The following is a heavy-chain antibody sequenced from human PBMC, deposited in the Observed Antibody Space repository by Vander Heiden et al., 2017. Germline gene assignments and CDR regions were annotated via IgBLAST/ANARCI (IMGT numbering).Heavy chain of an antibody. D-gene: IGHD3-10*01. CDR2: IKRKPDGGTT. CDR1: GFTFPNAW. CDR3: STAPYGSGSYFWY. Sequence: EVQLVESGGGLVKPGGSIRLSCPASGFTFPNAWMIWVRQAAGKGLEWVGRIKRKPDGGTTDYAASVKGRFTISRDDSKDTLYLEMNGLKTEDTAVYYCSTAPYGSGSYFWYWGQGTLVTVSS. J-gene: IGHJ4*02. V-gene: IGHV3-15*01.